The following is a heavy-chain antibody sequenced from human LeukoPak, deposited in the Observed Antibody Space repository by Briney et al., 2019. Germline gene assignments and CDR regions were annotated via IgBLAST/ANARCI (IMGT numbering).Heavy chain of an antibody. Sequence: SQTLSLTFVISGDSVSSHSAALDWISQSPSRGLEWLGRTYYRSTWSNEDAMSVHSRITIKPDTSSKQFSLQLSSVPPEETPVYSCARDQGGFDSWGQGILVTVSS. CDR1: GDSVSSHSAA. CDR2: TYYRSTWSN. V-gene: IGHV6-1*01. D-gene: IGHD2-15*01. CDR3: ARDQGGFDS. J-gene: IGHJ4*01.